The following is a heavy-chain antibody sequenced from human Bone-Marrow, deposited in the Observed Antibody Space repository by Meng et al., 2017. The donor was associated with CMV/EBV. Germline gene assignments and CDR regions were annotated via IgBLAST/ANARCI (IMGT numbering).Heavy chain of an antibody. D-gene: IGHD1-26*01. Sequence: SGFTFSTYGMSWVRQAPGKGLEWVSVISDSGSTTYYADSVKGRFTISRDNAKNLLFLQMNSLRAEDMAMYYCVRDVPYSGSYFYFEYWGQGTLVTVSS. J-gene: IGHJ4*02. CDR1: GFTFSTYG. V-gene: IGHV3-11*01. CDR2: ISDSGSTT. CDR3: VRDVPYSGSYFYFEY.